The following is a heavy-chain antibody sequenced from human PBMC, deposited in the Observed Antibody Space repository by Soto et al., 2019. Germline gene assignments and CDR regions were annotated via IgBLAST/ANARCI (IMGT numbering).Heavy chain of an antibody. CDR1: GFTFSSYA. V-gene: IGHV3-23*04. J-gene: IGHJ4*02. Sequence: EVQLVESGGGLVQPGESLRLSCAASGFTFSSYAMNWVRQAPGKGLEWVSAISGSGGSTYYADSVKGRFSISRDNSKNTLYLQMNSLRAEDTAVYYCAKIPRVGARFLGDFDSWGQGTLGNVSS. CDR2: ISGSGGST. D-gene: IGHD6-6*01. CDR3: AKIPRVGARFLGDFDS.